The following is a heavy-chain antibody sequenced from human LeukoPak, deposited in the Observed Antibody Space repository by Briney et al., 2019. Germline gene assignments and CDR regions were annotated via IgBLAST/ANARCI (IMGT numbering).Heavy chain of an antibody. J-gene: IGHJ4*02. CDR3: AKDPSDLGGSGSNNYFDC. CDR2: IRGSGDTT. Sequence: GGSLRLSCAASGFTFSSYAMNWVRQAPGKGLEWVSGIRGSGDTTYYADSVKGRRFTISRDNSKNTLYLQMNSLRAEDTAVYYCAKDPSDLGGSGSNNYFDCWGQGTLVTVSS. V-gene: IGHV3-23*01. D-gene: IGHD3-10*01. CDR1: GFTFSSYA.